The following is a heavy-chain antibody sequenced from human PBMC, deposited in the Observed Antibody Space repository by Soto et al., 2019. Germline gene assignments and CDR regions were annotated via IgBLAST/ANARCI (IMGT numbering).Heavy chain of an antibody. CDR1: GDSMSSYY. CDR3: ARDQSGAADF. V-gene: IGHV4-4*07. CDR2: ISATGTT. Sequence: QVQLQESGPGLVEPSETLSLTCTVSGDSMSSYYWSWFRQSAEKGLEWIGRISATGTTTYIPSLKRRITLSLDTSKNQFTLNLKFFSAADTAVYCCARDQSGAADFWGRGTVVTAS. J-gene: IGHJ3*01. D-gene: IGHD7-27*01.